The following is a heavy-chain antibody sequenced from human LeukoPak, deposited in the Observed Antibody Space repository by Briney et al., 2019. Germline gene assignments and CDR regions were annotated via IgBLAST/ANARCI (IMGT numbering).Heavy chain of an antibody. CDR1: SGSMSSSSYY. J-gene: IGHJ1*01. V-gene: IGHV4-39*01. CDR2: IYNRGST. Sequence: SETLSLTCTVSSGSMSSSSYYWVWIRQPPGKGLEGIGTIYNRGSTNYNPILRSRVTISIATSKKQCSLKLASVTAEDTAVYYCARHFIGYYDSSGYVQHWGQGTLVTVSS. D-gene: IGHD3-22*01. CDR3: ARHFIGYYDSSGYVQH.